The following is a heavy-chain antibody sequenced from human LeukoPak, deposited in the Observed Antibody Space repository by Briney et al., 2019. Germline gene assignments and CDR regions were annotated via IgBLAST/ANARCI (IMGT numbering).Heavy chain of an antibody. CDR3: ARGPVYWWSQVVATTQAIDI. V-gene: IGHV4-39*07. D-gene: IGHD2-15*01. Sequence: PSETLSLTCTVSGGSISSSSYYWSWIRQPPGKGLEWIGEINHSGSTNYNPSLKSRVTISVDTSKNQFSLKLSSVTAADTAVYYCARGPVYWWSQVVATTQAIDIWGQGTMVTVSS. CDR2: INHSGST. J-gene: IGHJ3*02. CDR1: GGSISSSSYY.